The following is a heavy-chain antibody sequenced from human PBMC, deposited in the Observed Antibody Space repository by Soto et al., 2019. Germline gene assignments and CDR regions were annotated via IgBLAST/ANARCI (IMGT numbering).Heavy chain of an antibody. D-gene: IGHD3-3*01. CDR3: ARGESFQLLAHY. J-gene: IGHJ4*02. CDR2: INAGNGNT. Sequence: ASVKVSCKASGYTFTIYALHWVLQAPGQRLEWMGWINAGNGNTKYSQKFQGRVTITRDTSASTAYMELSSLRSEDTAVYYCARGESFQLLAHYWGQGTLVTVSS. V-gene: IGHV1-3*01. CDR1: GYTFTIYA.